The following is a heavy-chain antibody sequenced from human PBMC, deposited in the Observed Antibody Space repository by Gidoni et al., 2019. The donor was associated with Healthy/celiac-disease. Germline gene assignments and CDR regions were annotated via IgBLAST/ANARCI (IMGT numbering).Heavy chain of an antibody. Sequence: QPSTQGLEWMGGIIPIFGTANYAQKFQGRVTITADESTSTAYMELSSLRSEDTAVYYCARWGYSGYDSDYWGQGTLVTVSS. D-gene: IGHD5-12*01. J-gene: IGHJ4*02. CDR2: IIPIFGTA. V-gene: IGHV1-69*01. CDR3: ARWGYSGYDSDY.